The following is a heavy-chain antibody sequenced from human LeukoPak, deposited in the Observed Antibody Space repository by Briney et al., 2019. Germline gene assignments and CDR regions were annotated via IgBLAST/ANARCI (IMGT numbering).Heavy chain of an antibody. CDR1: GYSFTSYW. Sequence: GESLKISCKGSGYSFTSYWIAWVRQMPGKGLEWMGIMYPGDSDTRYSPSFQGQVTISADKSISPDFLQWSSLKAPDTAMYYCARRSSGGKEFDYWGQGTLVTVSS. D-gene: IGHD6-19*01. CDR3: ARRSSGGKEFDY. V-gene: IGHV5-51*01. J-gene: IGHJ4*02. CDR2: MYPGDSDT.